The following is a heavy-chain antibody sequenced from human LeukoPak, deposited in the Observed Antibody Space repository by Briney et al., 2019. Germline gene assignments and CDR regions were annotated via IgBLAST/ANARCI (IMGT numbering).Heavy chain of an antibody. V-gene: IGHV3-23*01. J-gene: IGHJ4*02. CDR3: AKDIYAYVTNCFFDY. D-gene: IGHD4-17*01. CDR2: STVGGTNT. Sequence: PGGSLRLSCAASGFTLSSYAMSWVRQAPGTGLEWVSGSTVGGTNTHYADSVKGRFTISRDHSKNMLYLQMNSLRAEDTAIYYYAKDIYAYVTNCFFDYWGQGSLVTVSS. CDR1: GFTLSSYA.